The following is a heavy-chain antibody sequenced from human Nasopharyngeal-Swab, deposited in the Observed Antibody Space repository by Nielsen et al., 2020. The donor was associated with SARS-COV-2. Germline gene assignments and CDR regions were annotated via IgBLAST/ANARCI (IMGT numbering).Heavy chain of an antibody. Sequence: GGSLRLSCAASGFTFSSYSMNWVRQAPGKGLEWVSSISSSSYIYYADSVKGRFTISRDNAKNSLYLQMNSLRAEDTAVYYCARDHSVAGTDYWGQGTLVTVSS. D-gene: IGHD6-19*01. J-gene: IGHJ4*02. CDR3: ARDHSVAGTDY. V-gene: IGHV3-21*01. CDR2: ISSSSYI. CDR1: GFTFSSYS.